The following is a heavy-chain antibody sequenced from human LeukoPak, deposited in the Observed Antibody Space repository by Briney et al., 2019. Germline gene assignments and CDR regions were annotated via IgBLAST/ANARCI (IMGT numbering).Heavy chain of an antibody. J-gene: IGHJ3*02. CDR3: ARDLGTAMVPGYAFDI. V-gene: IGHV3-48*02. D-gene: IGHD5-18*01. CDR2: ISSSRRTI. CDR1: GFTFSSYS. Sequence: PGGSLRLSCAASGFTFSSYSMNWGRQAPGKGLEWVSYISSSRRTIYYADSVKGRFTISRDNAKNSLYLQMNSLRDEDTAVYYCARDLGTAMVPGYAFDIWGQGTMVTVSS.